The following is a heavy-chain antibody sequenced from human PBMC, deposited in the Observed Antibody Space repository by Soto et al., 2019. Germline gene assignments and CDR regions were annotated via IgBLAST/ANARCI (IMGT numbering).Heavy chain of an antibody. CDR2: IIPIFGTA. D-gene: IGHD1-26*01. CDR1: GGTFSSYA. V-gene: IGHV1-69*12. Sequence: QVQLVQSGAEVKKPGSSVKVSCKASGGTFSSYAISWVRQAPGQGLEWMGGIIPIFGTANYAQKFQGRVTMTADESTSTAYMELSSLRSEDTAVYYCARDRRHARGVGYSYYYGMDVWGQGTTVTVSS. CDR3: ARDRRHARGVGYSYYYGMDV. J-gene: IGHJ6*02.